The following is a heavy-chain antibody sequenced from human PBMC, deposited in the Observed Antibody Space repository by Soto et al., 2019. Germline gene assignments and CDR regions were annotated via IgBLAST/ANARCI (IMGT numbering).Heavy chain of an antibody. CDR2: INHSGFA. V-gene: IGHV4-34*01. Sequence: PSETLSLTCGVYNGSFTGHYGAWIRQAPGKGLEWIGEINHSGFANYNPSLKSRVAISLDTSRTGFSLSLTSVTVADRAIYFCARGHGRFAHWGQGTLVTVSS. CDR1: NGSFTGHY. CDR3: ARGHGRFAH. J-gene: IGHJ4*02.